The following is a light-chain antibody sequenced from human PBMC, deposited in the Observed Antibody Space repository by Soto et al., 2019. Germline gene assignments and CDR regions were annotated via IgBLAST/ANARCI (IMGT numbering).Light chain of an antibody. J-gene: IGLJ2*01. Sequence: QSALTQPASVSGSPGQSITISCTGTSSDVGGYNSVSWYQHHPGKAPKLMIYDVSYRPSGVSRRWSGSKSGDTASLTISGLQAEDEADYYCSSYRSSDTVVFGGGTKVIVL. CDR1: SSDVGGYNS. CDR2: DVS. V-gene: IGLV2-14*03. CDR3: SSYRSSDTVV.